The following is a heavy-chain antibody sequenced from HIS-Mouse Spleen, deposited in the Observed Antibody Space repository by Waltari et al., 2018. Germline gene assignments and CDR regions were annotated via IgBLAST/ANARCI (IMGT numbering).Heavy chain of an antibody. CDR2: INPNSGGT. CDR1: GYTFTGSY. D-gene: IGHD2-2*02. Sequence: QVQLVQSGAEVKKPGASVRVSCKASGYTFTGSYMHWVRQAPGQGLEWMGWINPNSGGTNYAQKFQGRVTMTRDTSISTAYMELSRLRSDDTAVYYCARYNALYRLYYFDYWGQGTLVTVSS. V-gene: IGHV1-2*02. J-gene: IGHJ4*02. CDR3: ARYNALYRLYYFDY.